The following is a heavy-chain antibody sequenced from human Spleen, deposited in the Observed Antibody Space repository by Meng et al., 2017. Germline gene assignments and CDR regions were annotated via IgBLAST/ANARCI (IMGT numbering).Heavy chain of an antibody. V-gene: IGHV5-51*01. D-gene: IGHD5-12*01. CDR3: ARHTSGYYGWFDP. J-gene: IGHJ5*02. CDR2: IYPGDSDT. CDR1: GYSFVTYC. Sequence: KVSCKGSGYSFVTYCIGCVRQMPGKGLEWMGNIYPGDSDTTYSPPFEGQVTISADNSISTAYLQSSSLKASDTAMYYCARHTSGYYGWFDPWGQGTLVTVSS.